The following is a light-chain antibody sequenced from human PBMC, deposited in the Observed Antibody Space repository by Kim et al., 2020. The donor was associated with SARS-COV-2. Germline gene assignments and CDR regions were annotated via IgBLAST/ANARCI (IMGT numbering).Light chain of an antibody. V-gene: IGLV4-69*01. J-gene: IGLJ2*01. Sequence: QPVLTQSPSASASLGASVKLTCTLSSGYSDNPVAWHQQQPEKGPRFLMKIYTDGSHNRGDGIPERFSGSSSGAERYLTISSLQSDDEADYYCQTWGSGIRVFGGGTKLTAL. CDR3: QTWGSGIRV. CDR1: SGYSDNP. CDR2: IYTDGSH.